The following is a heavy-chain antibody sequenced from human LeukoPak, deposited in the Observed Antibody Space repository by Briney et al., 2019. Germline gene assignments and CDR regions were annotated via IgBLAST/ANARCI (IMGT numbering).Heavy chain of an antibody. V-gene: IGHV3-30*04. Sequence: GGSLRLSCAASGFTFSSYAMHWVRQAPGKGLEWVAVISYDGSNKYYADSVKSRFTISRDISKNTLYLQMNSLRAEDTAVYYCARDLGYCSSTSCYDNWFDPWGQGTLVTVSS. J-gene: IGHJ5*02. D-gene: IGHD2-2*01. CDR1: GFTFSSYA. CDR2: ISYDGSNK. CDR3: ARDLGYCSSTSCYDNWFDP.